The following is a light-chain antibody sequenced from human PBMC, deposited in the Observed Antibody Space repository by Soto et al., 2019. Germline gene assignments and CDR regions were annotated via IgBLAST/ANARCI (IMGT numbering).Light chain of an antibody. CDR3: QVWDRTNNHVL. J-gene: IGLJ3*02. Sequence: SYELTQPPSVSVAPGQTAMITCGGNDIGSKSVHWYQQRPGQAPVLVVYVDRDRPSGIPERFSGSNSGSTATLTISRVEAGDEAYYYCQVWDRTNNHVLFGGGTKLTVL. V-gene: IGLV3-21*02. CDR1: DIGSKS. CDR2: VDR.